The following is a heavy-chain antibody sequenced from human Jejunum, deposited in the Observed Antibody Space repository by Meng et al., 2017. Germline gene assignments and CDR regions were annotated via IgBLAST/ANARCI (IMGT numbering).Heavy chain of an antibody. V-gene: IGHV4-4*02. J-gene: IGHJ4*02. D-gene: IGHD3-10*01. CDR2: VWHSGAT. CDR3: ARGVLERYFDY. CDR1: GDFTSSSDR. Sequence: HVPLQEWGHGLVSPSGTLSLTCAVSGDFTSSSDRWTWVRQAPGRGLEWIGEVWHSGATYYNPSLESRLTISIDTSNNRFSLELSSATAADTAVYYCARGVLERYFDYWGQGALVTVSS.